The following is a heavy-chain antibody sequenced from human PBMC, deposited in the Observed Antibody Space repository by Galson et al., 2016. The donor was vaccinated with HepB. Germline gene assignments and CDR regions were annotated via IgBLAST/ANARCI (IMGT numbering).Heavy chain of an antibody. CDR3: ARKEQYPPHHFDS. J-gene: IGHJ4*02. V-gene: IGHV4-39*07. CDR1: GASISNSNYY. CDR2: IYYGGTT. D-gene: IGHD2-2*01. Sequence: ETLSLTCTVSGASISNSNYYWAWIRQPPGGGLEWIASIYYGGTTYYNPSLKSRVSISADTSKDQFSLKLNSVTAADTAVYYCARKEQYPPHHFDSWGRRFLLTVSS.